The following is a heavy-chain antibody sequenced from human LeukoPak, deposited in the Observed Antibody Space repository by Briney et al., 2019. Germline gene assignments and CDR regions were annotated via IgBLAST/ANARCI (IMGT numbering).Heavy chain of an antibody. J-gene: IGHJ5*02. CDR3: ARDSGGSYYRPYNWFDP. CDR2: ISAYNGNT. D-gene: IGHD1-26*01. Sequence: ASVTVSCKASGYTFTSYGISWVRQAPGQGLEWMGWISAYNGNTNYAQKLQGRVTMTTDTSTSTAYMELRSLRSDDTAVYYCARDSGGSYYRPYNWFDPWGQGTLVTVSS. V-gene: IGHV1-18*01. CDR1: GYTFTSYG.